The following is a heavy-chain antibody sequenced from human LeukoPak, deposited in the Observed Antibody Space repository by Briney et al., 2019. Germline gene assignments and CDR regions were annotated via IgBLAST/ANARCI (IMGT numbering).Heavy chain of an antibody. CDR2: INSNSGGT. CDR1: GYTFTGYY. V-gene: IGHV1-2*02. D-gene: IGHD3-10*01. J-gene: IGHJ4*02. CDR3: ARAGGKNQAGRFDY. Sequence: ASVKVSCKASGYTFTGYYMHWVRQAPGQGLEWMGWINSNSGGTNYAQKFQGRVTMTRDTSISTAYMELSRLRSDDTAVYYCARAGGKNQAGRFDYWGQGTLVTVSS.